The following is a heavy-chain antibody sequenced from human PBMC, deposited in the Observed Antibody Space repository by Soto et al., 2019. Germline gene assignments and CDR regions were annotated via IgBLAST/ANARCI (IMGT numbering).Heavy chain of an antibody. Sequence: QVQLVQSGAEVKRPGSSVKVSCKASGDTFNFYSINWVRQAPGLGLEWMGRVNPIVSMSNYAQRFQGRVTMTAAKSTGTAYMELSGLRSEDTAIYYCATSYGSGYRAFDYWGQGALVTVSS. D-gene: IGHD3-10*01. CDR3: ATSYGSGYRAFDY. CDR1: GDTFNFYS. V-gene: IGHV1-69*04. J-gene: IGHJ4*02. CDR2: VNPIVSMS.